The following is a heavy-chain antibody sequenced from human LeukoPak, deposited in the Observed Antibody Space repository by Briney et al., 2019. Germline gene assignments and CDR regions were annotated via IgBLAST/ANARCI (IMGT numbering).Heavy chain of an antibody. D-gene: IGHD1-26*01. J-gene: IGHJ4*02. CDR3: ARDRDSGSSSNRYFFDY. CDR1: GGSISSYY. CDR2: IFTSGST. V-gene: IGHV4-4*07. Sequence: SETLSLTCTVSGGSISSYYWSWVRQPAGKGLEWIGRIFTSGSTNYNPSLKSRVTMSVDTSKNQFSLKLNSATAADTAVYYCARDRDSGSSSNRYFFDYWGQGTLVTVSS.